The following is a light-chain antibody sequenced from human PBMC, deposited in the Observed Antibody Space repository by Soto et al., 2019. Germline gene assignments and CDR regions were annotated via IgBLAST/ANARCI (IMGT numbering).Light chain of an antibody. CDR3: QQYHNWPPVT. J-gene: IGKJ1*01. CDR1: QSVNGN. Sequence: EIVMTQSPATLSGSPGERATLSCRASQSVNGNLAWYQHKPGQAPRLLIYGASTRATGIPARFSGSGSGTEFTLTISSLQSEDFAVYYCQQYHNWPPVTFGQGTKVEIK. V-gene: IGKV3-15*01. CDR2: GAS.